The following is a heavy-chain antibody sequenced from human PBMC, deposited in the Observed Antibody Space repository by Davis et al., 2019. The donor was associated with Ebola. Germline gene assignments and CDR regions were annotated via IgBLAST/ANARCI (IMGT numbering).Heavy chain of an antibody. Sequence: GESLKISCAASGFTFSNAWMSWVRQASGKGLEWVGRIRSKANSYATAYAASVKGRFTISRDDSKNTAYLQMNSLKTEDTAVYYCTTTTVTSDYWGQGTLVTVSS. V-gene: IGHV3-73*01. D-gene: IGHD4-17*01. CDR1: GFTFSNAW. CDR3: TTTTVTSDY. CDR2: IRSKANSYAT. J-gene: IGHJ4*02.